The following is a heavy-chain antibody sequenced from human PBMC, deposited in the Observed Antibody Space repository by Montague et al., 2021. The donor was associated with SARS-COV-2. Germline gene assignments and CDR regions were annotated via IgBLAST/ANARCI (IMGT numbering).Heavy chain of an antibody. CDR3: ARDGGADGSGGYFL. CDR1: GGSIRSYA. D-gene: IGHD3-10*01. CDR2: IFANGGT. J-gene: IGHJ1*01. Sequence: SETLSLTCTVSGGSIRSYAYCWIRQPPAKGLDWMGRIFANGGTIYYHSPSRRVSMSMDASKTQFSFILTSVTAADTGVYFCARDGGADGSGGYFLWGQGTLVTVSS. V-gene: IGHV4-4*07.